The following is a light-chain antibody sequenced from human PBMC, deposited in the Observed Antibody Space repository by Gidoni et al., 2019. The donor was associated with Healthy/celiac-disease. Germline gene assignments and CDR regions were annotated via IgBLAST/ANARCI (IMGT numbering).Light chain of an antibody. CDR1: SSNIGAGYD. CDR3: QSYDSSLSGYV. Sequence: QSVLTQPPSVSGAPGQSVTISCTGSSSNIGAGYDVHWYQQLPGRAPKLLIYGNTIRPSGVPDRFSGSKSGTSASLALTGLQAEDEADYYCQSYDSSLSGYVFGAGTKVTVL. V-gene: IGLV1-40*01. CDR2: GNT. J-gene: IGLJ1*01.